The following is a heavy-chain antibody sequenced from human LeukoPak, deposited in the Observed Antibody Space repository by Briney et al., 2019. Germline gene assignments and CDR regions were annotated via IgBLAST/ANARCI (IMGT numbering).Heavy chain of an antibody. CDR3: ARAGYDFWSGYSGYTIDY. J-gene: IGHJ4*02. V-gene: IGHV4-34*01. CDR2: INHSGST. Sequence: SETLSLTCAVYGGSFSGYYWSWIRQPPGKGLEWIGEINHSGSTNYNPSLKSRVTISVDTSKNQFSLKLSSVTAADTAVYYCARAGYDFWSGYSGYTIDYWGQGTLVTVSS. CDR1: GGSFSGYY. D-gene: IGHD3-3*01.